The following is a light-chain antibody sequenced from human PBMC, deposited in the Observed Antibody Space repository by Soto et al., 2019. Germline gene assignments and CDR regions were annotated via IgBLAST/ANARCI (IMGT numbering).Light chain of an antibody. CDR3: QQYDNLPLT. J-gene: IGKJ4*01. Sequence: DIHTTQSPSSLSGSIGDRVTMTCQASQDISNFLNWDQQKPGKAPNLLIYDGSTLATGAPSRFSGSGSGTDFTFTISSLQPEDIATYDCQQYDNLPLTFGGGTKVDIK. V-gene: IGKV1-33*01. CDR1: QDISNF. CDR2: DGS.